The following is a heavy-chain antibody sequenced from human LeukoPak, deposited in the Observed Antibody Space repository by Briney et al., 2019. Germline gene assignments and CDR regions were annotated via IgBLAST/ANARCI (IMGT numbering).Heavy chain of an antibody. J-gene: IGHJ4*02. CDR1: GFTFSSSA. V-gene: IGHV3-23*01. CDR2: ISAGGGST. D-gene: IGHD7-27*01. CDR3: AKDGGLWVSAHWGDS. Sequence: GGSLRLSCAASGFTFSSSAMSWVRQVPGKGLEWVSGISAGGGSTYYADSVRGRFTISRDNSKNTLYVQMNSLRAEDTAVYYCAKDGGLWVSAHWGDSWGRGTLVTVSS.